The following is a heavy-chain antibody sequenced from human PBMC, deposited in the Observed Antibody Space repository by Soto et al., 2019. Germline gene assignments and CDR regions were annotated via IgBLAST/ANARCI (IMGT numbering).Heavy chain of an antibody. CDR2: TSPYNDYT. Sequence: QAQLVQSAAEVKKPGASVRVSCKASGYTFIRYGITWVRQAPGQGLEWMGWTSPYNDYTHYAQKIQGRVRLTTDTSRRAVDMDLWSLTSDDTAVYYCARGGYYDTAWGKLSYYGFDVWGQGTTVTVSS. CDR3: ARGGYYDTAWGKLSYYGFDV. D-gene: IGHD3-16*01. CDR1: GYTFIRYG. J-gene: IGHJ6*02. V-gene: IGHV1-18*01.